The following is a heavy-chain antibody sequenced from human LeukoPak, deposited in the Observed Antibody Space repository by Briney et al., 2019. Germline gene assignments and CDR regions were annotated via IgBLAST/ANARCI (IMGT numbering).Heavy chain of an antibody. V-gene: IGHV1-46*01. D-gene: IGHD2-21*02. J-gene: IGHJ4*02. CDR2: INPSGGST. CDR1: GYTFTSYY. Sequence: ASVKVSCTASGYTFTSYYMHWVRQAPGQGLEWMGIINPSGGSTSYAQKFQGRVTMTRDTSTSTVYMELSSLRSEDTAVYYCARPSAYCGGDCYGSYFDYWGQGTLVTVSS. CDR3: ARPSAYCGGDCYGSYFDY.